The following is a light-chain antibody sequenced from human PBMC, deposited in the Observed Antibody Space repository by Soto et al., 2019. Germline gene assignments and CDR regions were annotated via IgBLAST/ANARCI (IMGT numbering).Light chain of an antibody. CDR3: QQSYTTLSLT. J-gene: IGKJ5*01. Sequence: DIQMTQSPSSLSASVGDRVTITCRASESISRHLNWYQQKPGKAPKLLIYAASSLQNGVPSRFRGGGSGTDFTLPISNLQPEDFATYYCQQSYTTLSLTFGQGTRLEIK. V-gene: IGKV1-39*01. CDR1: ESISRH. CDR2: AAS.